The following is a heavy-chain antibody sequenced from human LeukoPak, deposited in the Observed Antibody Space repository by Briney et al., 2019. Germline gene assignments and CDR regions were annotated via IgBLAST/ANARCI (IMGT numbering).Heavy chain of an antibody. J-gene: IGHJ4*02. CDR3: ARDRTRHIVVVTAIRDFDY. V-gene: IGHV1-18*01. Sequence: ASVTVSFKASGYTFTSYGISWVRQAPGQGLEWMGWISAYNGNTNYAQKLQGRVTMTTDTSTSTAYMELRSLRSDDTAVYYCARDRTRHIVVVTAIRDFDYWGQGTLVTVSS. CDR2: ISAYNGNT. CDR1: GYTFTSYG. D-gene: IGHD2-21*02.